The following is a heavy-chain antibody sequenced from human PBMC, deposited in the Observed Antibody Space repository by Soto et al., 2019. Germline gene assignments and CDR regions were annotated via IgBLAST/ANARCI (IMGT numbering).Heavy chain of an antibody. Sequence: GESLKISCKGSVYSFTSYWISWVRQMPGKGLEWMGRTDPSDSYTNYSPSFQGHVTISADKSISTAYLQWSSLKASDTAMYYCARPKYCSSTSCYMEGMGANYYYGMDVWGQGTTVTVSS. J-gene: IGHJ6*02. V-gene: IGHV5-10-1*01. CDR2: TDPSDSYT. D-gene: IGHD2-2*02. CDR1: VYSFTSYW. CDR3: ARPKYCSSTSCYMEGMGANYYYGMDV.